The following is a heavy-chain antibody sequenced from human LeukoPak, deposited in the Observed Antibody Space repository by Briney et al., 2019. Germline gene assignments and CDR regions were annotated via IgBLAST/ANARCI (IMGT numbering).Heavy chain of an antibody. Sequence: SETLSLTCTVSGASISSYYWTWIRQPPGKGLEWIGYIFHTGSANHNPSLRSRVTISADTSNNQFSLKLSSVTAADTAVYYCARDREPGNWFDPWGQGILVTVSS. D-gene: IGHD5-24*01. CDR3: ARDREPGNWFDP. CDR2: IFHTGSA. CDR1: GASISSYY. V-gene: IGHV4-59*01. J-gene: IGHJ5*02.